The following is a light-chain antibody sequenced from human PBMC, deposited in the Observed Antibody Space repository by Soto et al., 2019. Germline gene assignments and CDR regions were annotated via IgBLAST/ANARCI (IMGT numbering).Light chain of an antibody. CDR3: QQYYSDPIT. CDR1: QGISSY. Sequence: AIRMTQSPSSLSASTGDRVTITCRASQGISSYLAWYQQKPGKAPKLLIYAASTVHSGVPSRFSGSGSGTDFTLTISCLQSEDFATYYCQQYYSDPITFGQGTRLEIK. V-gene: IGKV1-8*01. J-gene: IGKJ5*01. CDR2: AAS.